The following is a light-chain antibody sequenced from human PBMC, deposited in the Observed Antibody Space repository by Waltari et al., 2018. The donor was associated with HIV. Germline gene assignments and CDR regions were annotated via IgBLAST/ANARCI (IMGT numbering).Light chain of an antibody. CDR2: EVS. CDR3: SSYAGSNNWV. Sequence: QSALTQPPSASGSPGQSVTISCTGTSSDVGGYNYVSWYQQYPGKAPKVMILEVSNRPSRVPDRFSGSRSGNTASLTVSGLQAEDEADYYCSSYAGSNNWVFGGGTKLTVL. CDR1: SSDVGGYNY. J-gene: IGLJ3*02. V-gene: IGLV2-8*01.